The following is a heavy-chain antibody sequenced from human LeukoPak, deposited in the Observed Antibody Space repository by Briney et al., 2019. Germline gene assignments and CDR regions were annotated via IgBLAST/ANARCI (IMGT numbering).Heavy chain of an antibody. CDR1: GFTFSNYG. Sequence: GGSLRLSCAASGFTFSNYGMHWVRQAPDKGLECGGVISYDGSNKYYADSVKGRFTISRDNSMNTLYLQMNSLRAEDTAVYYCAKTDVLGATKGYFDHWGQGALVTVSS. CDR2: ISYDGSNK. J-gene: IGHJ4*02. D-gene: IGHD1-26*01. V-gene: IGHV3-30*18. CDR3: AKTDVLGATKGYFDH.